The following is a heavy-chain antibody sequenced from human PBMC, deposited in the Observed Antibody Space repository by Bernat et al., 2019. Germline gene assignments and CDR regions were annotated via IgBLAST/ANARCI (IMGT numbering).Heavy chain of an antibody. D-gene: IGHD3-3*01. CDR3: ARHRESITIFGVTYNWFDH. J-gene: IGHJ5*02. CDR1: GGSISSSSYY. CDR2: IYYSGST. V-gene: IGHV4-39*01. Sequence: QLQLQESGPGLVKPSETLSLTCTVSGGSISSSSYYWGWIRQPPGKGLEWIGSIYYSGSTYYNPSLKSRVTISVDTSKNQFSLKLSSVTAADTAVYYCARHRESITIFGVTYNWFDHWGQGTLVTVSS.